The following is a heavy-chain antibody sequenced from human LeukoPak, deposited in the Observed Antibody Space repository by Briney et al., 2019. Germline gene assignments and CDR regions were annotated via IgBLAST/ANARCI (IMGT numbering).Heavy chain of an antibody. D-gene: IGHD3-22*01. V-gene: IGHV1-46*01. J-gene: IGHJ1*01. CDR2: INPSGGST. CDR1: GYTFTSYF. CDR3: ARAHYYDSSDYGGIEH. Sequence: ASVMDSCKASGYTFTSYFMHWVRQAPGQGLEWMGIINPSGGSTNYAQRFQGRVTMTRDTSTSTVYMELSSLRSEDAAVYYCARAHYYDSSDYGGIEHWGQGTLVTVSS.